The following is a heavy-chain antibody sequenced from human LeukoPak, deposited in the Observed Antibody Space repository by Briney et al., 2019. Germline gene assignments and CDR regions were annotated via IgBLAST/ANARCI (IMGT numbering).Heavy chain of an antibody. CDR1: GGSCSGYY. J-gene: IGHJ4*02. Sequence: PSETLSLTCAVYGGSCSGYYWSWIRQPPGKGLEWIGEINHSGSTNYNPSLKSRVTISVDTSKNQFSLKLSSVTAADTAVYYCARDPPRYYDFWSGYREFDYWGQGTLVTVSS. CDR2: INHSGST. CDR3: ARDPPRYYDFWSGYREFDY. V-gene: IGHV4-34*01. D-gene: IGHD3-3*01.